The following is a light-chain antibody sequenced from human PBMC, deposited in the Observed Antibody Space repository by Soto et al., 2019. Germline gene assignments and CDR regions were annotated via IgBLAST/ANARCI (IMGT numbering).Light chain of an antibody. CDR2: KAS. CDR3: QQYNSYSWT. CDR1: HSISSW. J-gene: IGKJ1*01. V-gene: IGKV1-5*03. Sequence: DIQMTQSPSTLSASVGDRVTITCRASHSISSWLAWYQQKPGKAPKLLIYKASSLESGVPSRFSGSGSGTEFTLTISSVQPDDFATYYCQQYNSYSWTFGQGTKVDIK.